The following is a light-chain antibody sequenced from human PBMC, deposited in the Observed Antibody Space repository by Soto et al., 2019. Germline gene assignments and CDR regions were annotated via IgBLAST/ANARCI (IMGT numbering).Light chain of an antibody. V-gene: IGKV1-39*01. Sequence: DIQMTQSPSSLSASVGDRVTITCRASQYISRYLNWYQKKPGKAPKLLVYDASSLQSGVPPRFSGSGSGTYFSLTSSSLQPDDYAPYYCQQSFASPPLTFGGGTKVEIK. CDR1: QYISRY. J-gene: IGKJ4*01. CDR3: QQSFASPPLT. CDR2: DAS.